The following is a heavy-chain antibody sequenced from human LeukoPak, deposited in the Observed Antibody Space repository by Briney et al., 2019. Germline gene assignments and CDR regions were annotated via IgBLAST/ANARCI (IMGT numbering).Heavy chain of an antibody. Sequence: GGSLRLSCAASGFTFDDYGMSWVRQAPGKGLEWVSGINWNGGSTGYADSVKGRSTISRDNAKNSLYLQMNSLRAEDTVLYYCARDVQQLLHFDYWGQGTLVTVSS. CDR2: INWNGGST. CDR3: ARDVQQLLHFDY. J-gene: IGHJ4*02. CDR1: GFTFDDYG. V-gene: IGHV3-20*04. D-gene: IGHD6-13*01.